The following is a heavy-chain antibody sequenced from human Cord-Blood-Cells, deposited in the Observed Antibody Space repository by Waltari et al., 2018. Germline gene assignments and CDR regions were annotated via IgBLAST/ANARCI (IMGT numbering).Heavy chain of an antibody. V-gene: IGHV3-30-3*01. J-gene: IGHJ4*02. CDR2: ISYDGSNK. CDR1: GFTFSSFA. CDR3: ARYQDIVVVVAATWNYCFDY. D-gene: IGHD2-15*01. Sequence: QVQLVESGGGVVQPGRALRLSCAASGFTFSSFAMHWVRQAPGKGLEWVAVISYDGSNKYYAGAVKGRFTISRDNSKNALYLQINSLRAEDTAVYYCARYQDIVVVVAATWNYCFDYWGQGTLVTVSS.